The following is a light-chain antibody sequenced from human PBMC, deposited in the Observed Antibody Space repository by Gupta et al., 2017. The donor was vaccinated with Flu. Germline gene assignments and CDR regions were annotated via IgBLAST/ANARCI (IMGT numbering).Light chain of an antibody. CDR1: QSVSSN. V-gene: IGKV3-15*01. CDR3: QQYNNWPPWT. CDR2: GAS. J-gene: IGKJ1*01. Sequence: EIVMTPSPATLSVSPGERATLSCRASQSVSSNLAWYQQKPGQAPRRLIFGASTRATGIPARFSGSGSGAEFTLTISSLQSEDFAVYYCQQYNNWPPWTFGQGTKVEIK.